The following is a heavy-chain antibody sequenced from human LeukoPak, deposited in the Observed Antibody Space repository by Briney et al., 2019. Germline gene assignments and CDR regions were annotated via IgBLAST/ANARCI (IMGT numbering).Heavy chain of an antibody. V-gene: IGHV3-23*01. CDR3: AKEDCSAGGCYYSYFDS. CDR1: GFTFSTYA. CDR2: ISVPGGNT. D-gene: IGHD2-15*01. Sequence: GGSLRLSCAASGFTFSTYAMTWVRQAPGKALEWVSLISVPGGNTYCADSVKGRFTISRDNSKNTLYLQMNSLRAEDTAVYYCAKEDCSAGGCYYSYFDSWGQGVLVTVSS. J-gene: IGHJ4*02.